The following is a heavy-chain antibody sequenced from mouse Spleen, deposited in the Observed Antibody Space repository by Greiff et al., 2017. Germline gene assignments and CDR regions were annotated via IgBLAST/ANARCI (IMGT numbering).Heavy chain of an antibody. Sequence: VKLQESGPGLVQPSQSLSITCTVSGFSLTSYGVHWVRQSPGKGLEWLGVIWSGGSTDYNAAFISRLSISKDNSKSQVFFKMNSLQADDTAIYYCAAEDGSSFAYWGQGTLVTVSA. CDR1: GFSLTSYG. D-gene: IGHD1-1*01. CDR3: AAEDGSSFAY. CDR2: IWSGGST. J-gene: IGHJ3*01. V-gene: IGHV2-2*01.